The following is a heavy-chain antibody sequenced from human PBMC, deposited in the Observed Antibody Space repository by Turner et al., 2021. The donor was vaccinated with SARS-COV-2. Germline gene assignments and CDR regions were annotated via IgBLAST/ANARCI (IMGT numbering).Heavy chain of an antibody. Sequence: EVQLVESGGGLVKPGGSLRLSCASSGLTFSIYSMNWVRQAPGKVLECVSSISSSSSYIYYADSVKGRFTISRDNAKNSLYLQMNSLRAEDTAVYYCARWDNYYDSSGYYPDAFDIWGQGTMVTVSS. V-gene: IGHV3-21*01. CDR1: GLTFSIYS. CDR3: ARWDNYYDSSGYYPDAFDI. D-gene: IGHD3-22*01. J-gene: IGHJ3*02. CDR2: ISSSSSYI.